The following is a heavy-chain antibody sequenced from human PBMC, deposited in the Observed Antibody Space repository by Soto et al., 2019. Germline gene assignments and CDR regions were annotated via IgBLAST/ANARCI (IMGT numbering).Heavy chain of an antibody. CDR2: IYPGDSDT. V-gene: IGHV5-51*01. CDR3: ARHYCSSTSCYPVYYYYYGMDV. Sequence: LKISCKGSGYSFTSYWIGWVRQMPGKGLEWMGIIYPGDSDTRYSPSFQGQVTISADKSISTAYLQWSSLKASDTAMYYCARHYCSSTSCYPVYYYYYGMDVWGQGTTVTVSS. D-gene: IGHD2-2*01. J-gene: IGHJ6*02. CDR1: GYSFTSYW.